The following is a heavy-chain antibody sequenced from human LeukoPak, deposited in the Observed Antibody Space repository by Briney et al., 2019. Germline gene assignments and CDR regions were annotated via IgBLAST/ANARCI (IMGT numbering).Heavy chain of an antibody. CDR3: ARVEASGYDYGAFDY. J-gene: IGHJ4*02. D-gene: IGHD5-12*01. CDR2: IYSGGST. CDR1: GFTVSSNY. Sequence: GGSLRLSCAASGFTVSSNYMSWVRQAPGKGLEGGSVIYSGGSTYYADSVKGRFTISRDNAKNSLYLQMNSLRAEDTAVYYCARVEASGYDYGAFDYWGQGTLVTVSS. V-gene: IGHV3-53*01.